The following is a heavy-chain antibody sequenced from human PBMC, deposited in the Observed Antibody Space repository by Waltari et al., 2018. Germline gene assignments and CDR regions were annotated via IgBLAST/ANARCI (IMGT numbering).Heavy chain of an antibody. J-gene: IGHJ6*03. Sequence: QVQLVQSGAAVKKPGSSVKVSCKASGGTFSSYAISWVRQAPGQGLEWMGGIIPIFGTANYAQKFQGRVTITADKSTSTAYMELSSLRSEDTAVYYCARGGSRGYVHYYYMDVWGKGTTVTVSS. D-gene: IGHD5-12*01. CDR2: IIPIFGTA. CDR1: GGTFSSYA. V-gene: IGHV1-69*14. CDR3: ARGGSRGYVHYYYMDV.